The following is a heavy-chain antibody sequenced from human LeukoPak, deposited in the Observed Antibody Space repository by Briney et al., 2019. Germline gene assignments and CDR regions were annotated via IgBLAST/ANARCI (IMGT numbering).Heavy chain of an antibody. CDR2: ISHDETNK. D-gene: IGHD2-2*01. V-gene: IGHV3-30*04. Sequence: GGSLRLSCAASGFTFSSYAMHWVRQAPGKGLEWVAVISHDETNKYYADSVKGRFSISRDTSKNTLYLQMNSLRAEDTAMYYCARDTSSDYWGQGTLVTVSS. CDR3: ARDTSSDY. J-gene: IGHJ4*02. CDR1: GFTFSSYA.